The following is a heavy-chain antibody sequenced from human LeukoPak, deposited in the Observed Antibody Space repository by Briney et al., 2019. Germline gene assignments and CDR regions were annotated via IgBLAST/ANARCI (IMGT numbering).Heavy chain of an antibody. Sequence: PGGSLRLPCAASGFTFSSYAMSWVRQAPGKGLEWVSAISGSGGSTYYADSVKGRFTISRDNSKNTLYLHMNSLRAEDTAVYYCASGDYGNWFDPWGQGTLVTVSS. CDR2: ISGSGGST. V-gene: IGHV3-23*01. J-gene: IGHJ5*02. D-gene: IGHD4/OR15-4a*01. CDR3: ASGDYGNWFDP. CDR1: GFTFSSYA.